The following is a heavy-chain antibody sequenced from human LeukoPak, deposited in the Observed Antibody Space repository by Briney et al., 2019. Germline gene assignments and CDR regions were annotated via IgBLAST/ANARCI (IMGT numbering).Heavy chain of an antibody. D-gene: IGHD3-3*01. V-gene: IGHV1-18*01. CDR3: ARGRTLRGITIFGVVTRNYYYYGMDV. J-gene: IGHJ6*02. CDR1: GYTFTSYG. CDR2: ISAYNGNT. Sequence: ASVKVSCKASGYTFTSYGISWVRQAPGQGLEWMGWISAYNGNTNYAQKLQGRVTMTTDTSTSTAYMELRSLRSEDTAVYYCARGRTLRGITIFGVVTRNYYYYGMDVWGQGTTVTVSS.